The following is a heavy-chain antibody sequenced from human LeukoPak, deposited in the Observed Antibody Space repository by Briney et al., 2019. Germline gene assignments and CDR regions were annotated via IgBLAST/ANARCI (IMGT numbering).Heavy chain of an antibody. CDR2: ISSSGSTI. CDR1: GFTFSSYA. D-gene: IGHD4-11*01. Sequence: GGSLRLSCAASGFTFSSYAMSWIRQAPGKGLEWVSYISSSGSTIYYADSVKGRFTISRDNAQNSLYLQMDSLRAEDTAVYYCARAKQVTSYYYYYMDVWGKGTTVTVSS. CDR3: ARAKQVTSYYYYYMDV. V-gene: IGHV3-11*04. J-gene: IGHJ6*03.